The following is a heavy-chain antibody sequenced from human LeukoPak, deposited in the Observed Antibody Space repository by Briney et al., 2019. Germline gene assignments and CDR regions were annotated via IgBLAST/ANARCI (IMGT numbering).Heavy chain of an antibody. Sequence: ASVKVSCKASGYTFTGYYMHWVRQAPGQGLEWMGWINPNSGGTNYAQKFQGRVTMTRDTSISTAYMELSRLRSDDTAVYYCARVVTMIVVGTLDYWGQGTLVTVSS. D-gene: IGHD3-22*01. V-gene: IGHV1-2*02. CDR1: GYTFTGYY. CDR3: ARVVTMIVVGTLDY. CDR2: INPNSGGT. J-gene: IGHJ4*02.